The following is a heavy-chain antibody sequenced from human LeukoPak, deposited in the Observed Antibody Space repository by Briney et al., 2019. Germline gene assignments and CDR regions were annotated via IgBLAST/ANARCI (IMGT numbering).Heavy chain of an antibody. V-gene: IGHV4-34*01. J-gene: IGHJ4*02. D-gene: IGHD2-15*01. CDR1: GGSFSGYY. CDR3: ARDVSESSGGSCYPAYYFDY. CDR2: INHSGST. Sequence: SETLSLTCAVYGGSFSGYYWSWIRQPPGKGLEWIGEINHSGSTNHNPSLKSRVTISVDTSKNQFSLKLSSVTAADTAVYYCARDVSESSGGSCYPAYYFDYWGQGTLVTVSS.